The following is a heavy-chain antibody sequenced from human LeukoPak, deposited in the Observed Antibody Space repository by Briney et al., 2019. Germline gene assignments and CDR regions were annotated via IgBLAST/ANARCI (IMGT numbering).Heavy chain of an antibody. D-gene: IGHD1-26*01. Sequence: GGSLRLSCAASGFTFSSYWMHWVRQAPGKGLVWVSRINSDGSSTSYADSVKGRFTTSRDNAKSSLYLQMNALRGEDTAVYYCARLVGDVTTWDCWGQGTLVTVSS. CDR1: GFTFSSYW. V-gene: IGHV3-74*01. CDR3: ARLVGDVTTWDC. J-gene: IGHJ4*02. CDR2: INSDGSST.